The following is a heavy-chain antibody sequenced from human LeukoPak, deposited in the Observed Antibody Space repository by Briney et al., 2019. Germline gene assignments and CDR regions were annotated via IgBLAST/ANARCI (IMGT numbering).Heavy chain of an antibody. CDR2: ISGNGGST. Sequence: GGSLRLSCAASGFTFSSHWMSWVRQAPGEGLEWVSAISGNGGSTYYADSVKGRFTISRDSSTRTLYLQMNSLRVEDTAVYFCARLISTSSFVFDYWGQGTLVTVSP. V-gene: IGHV3-23*01. D-gene: IGHD6-6*01. CDR3: ARLISTSSFVFDY. J-gene: IGHJ4*02. CDR1: GFTFSSHW.